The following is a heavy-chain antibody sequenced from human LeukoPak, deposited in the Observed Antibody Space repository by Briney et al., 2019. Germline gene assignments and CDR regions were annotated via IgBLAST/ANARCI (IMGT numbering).Heavy chain of an antibody. Sequence: GGSLRLSCVVSGFTVSSNYMSWVRQAPGKGLEWVSVIYSGGSTYYADSVKGRFTISRDNSKNTLYLQMNSLRAEDTAVYYCARGGYYYDSSGYYHYWGQGTLVTVSS. CDR3: ARGGYYYDSSGYYHY. CDR2: IYSGGST. CDR1: GFTVSSNY. V-gene: IGHV3-66*01. D-gene: IGHD3-22*01. J-gene: IGHJ4*02.